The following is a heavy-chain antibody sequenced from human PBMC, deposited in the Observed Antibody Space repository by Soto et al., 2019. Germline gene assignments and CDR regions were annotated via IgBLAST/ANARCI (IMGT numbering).Heavy chain of an antibody. CDR3: ARPHVVVVADTGDRPPDWFDP. CDR1: GGTFSSYA. J-gene: IGHJ5*02. Sequence: QVQLVQSGAEVKKPGSSVKVSCKASGGTFSSYAISWVRQAPGQGLEWMGGIIPIFGTANYAQKFQGRVTITADESTSTAYMELSSLRSEDTAVYYCARPHVVVVADTGDRPPDWFDPWGQGTLVTVSS. D-gene: IGHD2-15*01. V-gene: IGHV1-69*01. CDR2: IIPIFGTA.